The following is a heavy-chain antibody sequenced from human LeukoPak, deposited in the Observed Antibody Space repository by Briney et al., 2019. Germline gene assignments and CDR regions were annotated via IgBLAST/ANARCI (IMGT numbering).Heavy chain of an antibody. CDR1: GYTFTSYW. J-gene: IGHJ6*02. Sequence: GESLKISCKASGYTFTSYWINWVRQMPGKGLEWMGIIYPGDSDTRYSPSFQGQVTISVDKSISTAYLQWSSLKASDTAIYYCARRDGYCSSTSCYADYYYGMDVWGQGTTVTVSS. CDR3: ARRDGYCSSTSCYADYYYGMDV. V-gene: IGHV5-51*01. D-gene: IGHD2-2*01. CDR2: IYPGDSDT.